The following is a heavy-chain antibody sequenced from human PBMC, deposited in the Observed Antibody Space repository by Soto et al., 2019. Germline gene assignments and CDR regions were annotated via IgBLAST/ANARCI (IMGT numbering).Heavy chain of an antibody. J-gene: IGHJ6*02. Sequence: EVQLVESGGGLIQPGGSLRLPGEASGSTFKIYKRNWARQPPGKGLEWVSVIYSGGVTYYPDSVKGRFTTIRDTSKNTVYLQMNSLRADDTAMYYCARDPSTTGYYGLDVWGQGTTVTVSS. CDR1: GSTFKIYK. V-gene: IGHV3-53*01. CDR2: IYSGGVT. CDR3: ARDPSTTGYYGLDV.